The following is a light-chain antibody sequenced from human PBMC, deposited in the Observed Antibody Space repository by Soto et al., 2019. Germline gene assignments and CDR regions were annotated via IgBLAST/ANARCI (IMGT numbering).Light chain of an antibody. CDR3: ASYTSSSTSVI. Sequence: QSVLTQPPSASGSPGQSVTISCTGTNTDIGGHKYVSWYQQHPDKAPKLIIFEVSNRPSGISSRFSGSKSGNTASLTISGLQAEDEADYYCASYTSSSTSVIFGRGTKVTVL. CDR1: NTDIGGHKY. J-gene: IGLJ2*01. V-gene: IGLV2-14*01. CDR2: EVS.